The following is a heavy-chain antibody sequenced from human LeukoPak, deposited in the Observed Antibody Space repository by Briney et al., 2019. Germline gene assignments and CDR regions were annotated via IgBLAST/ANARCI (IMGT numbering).Heavy chain of an antibody. CDR3: AREYPRADAFDI. Sequence: GGSLRLSCAASGFTVSSNYMSWVRQAPGKGLEWVSVIYSGGSTCYADSVKGRFTISRDNSKNTLYLQMNSLRAEDTAVYYCAREYPRADAFDIWGQGTLVTVSS. V-gene: IGHV3-53*01. CDR2: IYSGGST. CDR1: GFTVSSNY. J-gene: IGHJ3*02.